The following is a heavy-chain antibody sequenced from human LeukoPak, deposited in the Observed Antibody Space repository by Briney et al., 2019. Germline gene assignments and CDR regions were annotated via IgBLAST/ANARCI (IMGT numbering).Heavy chain of an antibody. CDR2: IYPGDSDT. CDR1: GYSFTSYW. D-gene: IGHD3-22*01. CDR3: ARHQAYYYDSSGYRYFDY. V-gene: IGHV5-51*01. Sequence: GESLKISCKGSGYSFTSYWIGWVRQMPGKGLEWMGIIYPGDSDTRYCPSFQGQVTISADKSISTAYLQWSSLKASDTAMYYCARHQAYYYDSSGYRYFDYWGQGTLVTVSS. J-gene: IGHJ4*02.